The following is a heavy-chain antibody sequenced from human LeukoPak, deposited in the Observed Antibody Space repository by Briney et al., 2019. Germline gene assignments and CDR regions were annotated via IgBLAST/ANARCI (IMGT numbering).Heavy chain of an antibody. CDR2: ISAYNGNT. Sequence: GESLRISCKGSGYSFTSYWISWVRQMPGKGLEWMGWISAYNGNTNYAQKLQGRVTMTTDTSTSTAYMELRSLRSDDTAVYYCARSGDSNPPYYYYGMDVWGQGTTVTVSS. V-gene: IGHV1-18*04. J-gene: IGHJ6*02. D-gene: IGHD4-11*01. CDR3: ARSGDSNPPYYYYGMDV. CDR1: GYSFTSYW.